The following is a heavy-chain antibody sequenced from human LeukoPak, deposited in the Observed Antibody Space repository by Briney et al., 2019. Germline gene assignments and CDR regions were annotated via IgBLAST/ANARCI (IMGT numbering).Heavy chain of an antibody. CDR1: GFTFDDYA. V-gene: IGHV3-9*01. D-gene: IGHD5-24*01. CDR3: ARDRRDGYFGAAFDI. CDR2: ISWNSGSI. Sequence: GGSLRLSCAASGFTFDDYAMHWVRQAPGKGLEWVSGISWNSGSIGYADSVKGRFTISRDNAKNSLYLQINSLRAEDTALYYCARDRRDGYFGAAFDIWGQGTMVTVSS. J-gene: IGHJ3*02.